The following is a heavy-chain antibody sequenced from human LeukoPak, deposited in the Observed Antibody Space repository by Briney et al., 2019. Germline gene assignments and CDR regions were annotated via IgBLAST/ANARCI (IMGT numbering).Heavy chain of an antibody. J-gene: IGHJ4*02. D-gene: IGHD3-3*01. V-gene: IGHV3-64*01. CDR3: AKGAMIGSGYFFDY. CDR1: GFTLSSYS. Sequence: GGSLRLSCAASGFTLSSYSMHWVRQAPGKGLEFVSAISRNGRNTYYANSVKGRFTISRDISKNTLYLQMNSLRAEDTAVYYCAKGAMIGSGYFFDYWGQGTLVTVSS. CDR2: ISRNGRNT.